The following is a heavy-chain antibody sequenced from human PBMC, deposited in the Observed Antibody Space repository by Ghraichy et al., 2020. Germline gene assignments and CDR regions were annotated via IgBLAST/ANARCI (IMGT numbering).Heavy chain of an antibody. CDR1: GFTFSSYA. D-gene: IGHD3-22*01. J-gene: IGHJ4*02. V-gene: IGHV3-23*01. CDR2: ISGSGGST. CDR3: AKDSVVITTGD. Sequence: GESLNISCAASGFTFSSYAMSWVRQAPGKGLEWVSAISGSGGSTYYADSVKGRFTISRDNSKNTLYLQMNSLRAEDTAVYYCAKDSVVITTGDWGQGTLVTVSS.